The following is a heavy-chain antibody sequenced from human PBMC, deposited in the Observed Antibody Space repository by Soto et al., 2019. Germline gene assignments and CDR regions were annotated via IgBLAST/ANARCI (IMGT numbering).Heavy chain of an antibody. D-gene: IGHD6-19*01. J-gene: IGHJ6*02. CDR3: AKDIGDPAVAGDRYYYGMDV. V-gene: IGHV3-43*01. Sequence: GGSLRLSCAASGFTFDDYTMHWVRQAPGKGLEWVSLISWDGGSTYYADSVKGRFTISRDNSKNSLYLQMNSLRTEDTALYYCAKDIGDPAVAGDRYYYGMDVWGQGTTVTVSS. CDR2: ISWDGGST. CDR1: GFTFDDYT.